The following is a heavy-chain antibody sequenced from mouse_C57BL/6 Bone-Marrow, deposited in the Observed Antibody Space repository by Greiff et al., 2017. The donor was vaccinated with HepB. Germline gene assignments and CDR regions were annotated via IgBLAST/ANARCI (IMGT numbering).Heavy chain of an antibody. CDR1: GYTFTSYW. V-gene: IGHV1-64*01. Sequence: QVQLQQPGAELVKPGASVKLSCKASGYTFTSYWMHWVKQRPGQGLEWIGMIHPNSGSTNYNEKFKSKATLTVDKSSSTAYMQLSSLTSEDSAVYYCARKVPYGYDGDWFAYWGQGTLVTVSA. J-gene: IGHJ3*01. CDR3: ARKVPYGYDGDWFAY. CDR2: IHPNSGST. D-gene: IGHD2-2*01.